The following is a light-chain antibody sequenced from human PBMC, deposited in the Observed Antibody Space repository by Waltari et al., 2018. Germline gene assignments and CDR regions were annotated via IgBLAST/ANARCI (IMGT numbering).Light chain of an antibody. Sequence: DIVMTQSPDSLAVSLGERATINCKSSQTVLYSSNNKNYLAGYQQKPGQPPKLLIYWASTRESGVPDRFSGSGSGTDLTLTISSLQAEDVAVYYCQQYYSSPPYTFGQGTKLEIK. V-gene: IGKV4-1*01. CDR2: WAS. CDR3: QQYYSSPPYT. J-gene: IGKJ2*01. CDR1: QTVLYSSNNKNY.